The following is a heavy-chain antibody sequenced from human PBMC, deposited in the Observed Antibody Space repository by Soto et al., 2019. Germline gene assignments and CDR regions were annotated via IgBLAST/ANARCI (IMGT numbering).Heavy chain of an antibody. Sequence: QLVQSGAEVTKPGASVKVSCKTSGYNFSAHYIHWVRQPPGQGLEWMGWISPRRGDHHSADKFQDSLTLTTDPATPTAFMHLTALRVNASPVYYCAKGGGYGHGHWGQGTPIIVSS. CDR1: GYNFSAHY. D-gene: IGHD5-12*01. CDR2: ISPRRGDH. J-gene: IGHJ4*02. V-gene: IGHV1-2*02. CDR3: AKGGGYGHGH.